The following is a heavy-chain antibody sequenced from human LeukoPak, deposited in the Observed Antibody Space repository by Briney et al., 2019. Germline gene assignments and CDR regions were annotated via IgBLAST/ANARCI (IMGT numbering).Heavy chain of an antibody. CDR1: GGTFSSYA. Sequence: SVKVSCKASGGTFSSYAISWVRQAPGQGLEWMGRIIPILGIANYAQKFQGRVTITADKSTSPAFMELSSLRSEDTAVYYCARTSYCSGGSCYLGYWGQGTLVTVSS. CDR3: ARTSYCSGGSCYLGY. CDR2: IIPILGIA. J-gene: IGHJ4*01. D-gene: IGHD2-15*01. V-gene: IGHV1-69*04.